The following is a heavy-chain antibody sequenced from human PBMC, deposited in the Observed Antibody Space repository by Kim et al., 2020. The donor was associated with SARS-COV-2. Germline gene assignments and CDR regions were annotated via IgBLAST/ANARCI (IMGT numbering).Heavy chain of an antibody. D-gene: IGHD5-12*01. CDR2: INPSGGST. J-gene: IGHJ6*02. CDR3: ARDLTTTDGYRDYYYGMDV. V-gene: IGHV1-46*01. CDR1: GYTFTSYY. Sequence: ASVKVSCKASGYTFTSYYMHWVRQAPGQGLEWMGIINPSGGSTSYAQKFQDRVSMTRDTSTSTVYMELSSLRSEDTAVYYCARDLTTTDGYRDYYYGMDVWGQGTTVTVSS.